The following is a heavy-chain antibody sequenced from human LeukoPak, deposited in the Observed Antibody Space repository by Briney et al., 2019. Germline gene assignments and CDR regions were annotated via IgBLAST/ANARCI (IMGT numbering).Heavy chain of an antibody. V-gene: IGHV1-8*01. CDR1: GYTFTSYD. CDR3: AREKTATGDY. Sequence: ASVKVSCKASGYTFTSYDINWVRQATGQGLEWMGWMNPHSGNTGYAQKFQGRVTMTRDTSISTAYMELSRLRSDNTAVYYCAREKTATGDYWGQGTLVTVSS. CDR2: MNPHSGNT. D-gene: IGHD5-24*01. J-gene: IGHJ4*02.